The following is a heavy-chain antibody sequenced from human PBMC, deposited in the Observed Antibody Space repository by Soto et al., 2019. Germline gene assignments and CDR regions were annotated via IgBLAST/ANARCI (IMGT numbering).Heavy chain of an antibody. CDR1: GGTFTSYA. V-gene: IGHV1-69*01. J-gene: IGHJ4*02. CDR3: ARRRLRGTYDFDY. D-gene: IGHD3-16*01. CDR2: ITPIFGTA. Sequence: QVQLMQSGAEVQKPGSSVKVSCKASGGTFTSYAISWVRQAPGQGLEWMGGITPIFGTANYAQKFQGRVTITADGSTCTAYMELSSLRSEDTAVYYCARRRLRGTYDFDYWGQGTLVTVSS.